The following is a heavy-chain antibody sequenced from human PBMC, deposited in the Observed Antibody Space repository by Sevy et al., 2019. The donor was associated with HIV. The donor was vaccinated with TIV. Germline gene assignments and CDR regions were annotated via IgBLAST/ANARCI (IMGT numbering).Heavy chain of an antibody. CDR3: ARVARDGYNLGLFDY. CDR1: GGTFSSYA. V-gene: IGHV1-69*13. CDR2: IIPIFGTA. J-gene: IGHJ4*02. D-gene: IGHD5-12*01. Sequence: ASLKVSCKASGGTFSSYAISWVRQAPGQGLEWMGGIIPIFGTANYAQKFQGRVTITADESTSTAYMELSSLRSEDTAVYYCARVARDGYNLGLFDYWGQGTLVTVSS.